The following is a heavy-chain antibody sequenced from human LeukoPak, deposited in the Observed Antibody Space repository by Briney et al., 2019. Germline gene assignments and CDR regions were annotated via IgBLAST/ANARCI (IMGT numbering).Heavy chain of an antibody. CDR1: GFTFSSYA. J-gene: IGHJ4*02. CDR2: ISGSGGST. Sequence: PGGSLRLSCAASGFTFSSYAMSWVRQAPGKGLEWVSAISGSGGSTYYADSVKGRFTISRDNSKNTLYLQMNSLRAEDTAVYYCARDRGHSSSWYYFDYWGQGTLVTVSS. V-gene: IGHV3-23*01. D-gene: IGHD6-13*01. CDR3: ARDRGHSSSWYYFDY.